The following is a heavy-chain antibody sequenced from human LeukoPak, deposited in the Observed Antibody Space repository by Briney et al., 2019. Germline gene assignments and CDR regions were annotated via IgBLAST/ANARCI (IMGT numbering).Heavy chain of an antibody. Sequence: GGSLRLSCAASGFTVSNDYMIWVRQAPGKGLEWVSNIFAGGSTDYADSVKGRFTISRDNAKNSLYLQMNSLRAEDTAVYYCARDRVQLWPKGDAFAIWGQGTMVTVSS. V-gene: IGHV3-66*01. CDR1: GFTVSNDY. D-gene: IGHD5-18*01. J-gene: IGHJ3*02. CDR3: ARDRVQLWPKGDAFAI. CDR2: IFAGGST.